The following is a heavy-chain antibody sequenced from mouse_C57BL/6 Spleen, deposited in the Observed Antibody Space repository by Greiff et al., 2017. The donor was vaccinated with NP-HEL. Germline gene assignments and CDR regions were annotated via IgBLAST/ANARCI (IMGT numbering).Heavy chain of an antibody. V-gene: IGHV3-6*01. CDR2: ISYDGSN. CDR3: ARLDYDGFAY. J-gene: IGHJ3*01. CDR1: GYSITSGYY. Sequence: EVQLQESGPGLVKPSQSLSLTCSVTGYSITSGYYWNWIRQFPGNQLEWMGYISYDGSNNYKPSLKNRISITRDTSKNQFFLKLNSVTTEDTATYYCARLDYDGFAYWGQGTLVTVSA. D-gene: IGHD2-4*01.